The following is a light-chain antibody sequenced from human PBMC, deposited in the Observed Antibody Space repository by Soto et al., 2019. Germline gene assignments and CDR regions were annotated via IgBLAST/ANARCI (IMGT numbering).Light chain of an antibody. V-gene: IGLV2-14*01. CDR1: SXDVGGYNY. Sequence: QSVLTQPASVSGSPGQSITISCTGTSXDVGGYNYVSWYQQHPGKAPKLMIYAVSNRPSGVSNRFSGSKSGNTATLTISGLQAEDEADYYCCSYTVSGTYVFGTGTKATVL. CDR2: AVS. CDR3: CSYTVSGTYV. J-gene: IGLJ1*01.